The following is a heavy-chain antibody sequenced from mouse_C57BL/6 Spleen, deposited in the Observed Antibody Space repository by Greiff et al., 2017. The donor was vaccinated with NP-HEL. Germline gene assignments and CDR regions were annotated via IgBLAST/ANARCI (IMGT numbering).Heavy chain of an antibody. CDR3: ASDYYGSSGWFAY. CDR2: IYPGSGNT. CDR1: GYSFTSYY. V-gene: IGHV1-66*01. J-gene: IGHJ3*01. Sequence: VQLQQSGPELVKPGASVKISCKASGYSFTSYYIHWVKQRPGQGLEWIGWIYPGSGNTKYNEKFKGKATLTADTSSSTAYMQLSSLTSEDSAVYYCASDYYGSSGWFAYWGQGTLVTVSA. D-gene: IGHD1-1*01.